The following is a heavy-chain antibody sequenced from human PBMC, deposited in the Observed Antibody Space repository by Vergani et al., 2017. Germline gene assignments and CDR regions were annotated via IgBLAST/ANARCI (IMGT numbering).Heavy chain of an antibody. Sequence: EVQLVESGGGLVQPGGSLRLSCAASGFTFSSYWMSWVRQAPGKGLEWVANIKQDGSEKYYVDSVKGRFTISRDNAKNSLYLQMNSLRAEDTAVYYCARGRTYYDFWSVYYKVGNYYYYMDVWGKGTTVTVSS. V-gene: IGHV3-7*01. J-gene: IGHJ6*03. CDR3: ARGRTYYDFWSVYYKVGNYYYYMDV. CDR2: IKQDGSEK. CDR1: GFTFSSYW. D-gene: IGHD3-3*01.